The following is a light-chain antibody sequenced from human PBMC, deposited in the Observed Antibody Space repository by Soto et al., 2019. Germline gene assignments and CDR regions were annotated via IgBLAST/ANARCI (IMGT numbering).Light chain of an antibody. J-gene: IGLJ1*01. CDR3: SSYTSSSPYV. V-gene: IGLV2-14*01. Sequence: QSALTQAASESGSPGQSITISCTGTSSDVGGYNYVSWYQQHPGKAPKLMIYEVSNRPSGVSNRFSGSKSGNTASLTISGLQAEDEADYYCSSYTSSSPYVFGTGTQLTVL. CDR1: SSDVGGYNY. CDR2: EVS.